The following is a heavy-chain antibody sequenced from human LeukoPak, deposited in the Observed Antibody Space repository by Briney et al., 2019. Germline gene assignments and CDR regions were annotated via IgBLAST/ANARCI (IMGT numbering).Heavy chain of an antibody. Sequence: GGSLRLSCAASGFTFSSYWMSWVRQAPGKGVEWVANIKQDGREKYYVASVKGRFPISRDNAKNSLYLQMDSLRAEDTAVYYGAREDIVVVPAAKNYYYMDVWGKGTTVTVSS. CDR3: AREDIVVVPAAKNYYYMDV. J-gene: IGHJ6*03. V-gene: IGHV3-7*01. CDR1: GFTFSSYW. CDR2: IKQDGREK. D-gene: IGHD2-2*01.